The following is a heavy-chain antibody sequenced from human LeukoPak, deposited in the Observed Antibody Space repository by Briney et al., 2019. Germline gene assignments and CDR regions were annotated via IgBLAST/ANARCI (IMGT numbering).Heavy chain of an antibody. J-gene: IGHJ6*02. Sequence: GGSLRLSCAASGFTLSSYWMSWVRQAPGKGLEWVANIKEDGSENYYVDSVKGRFTISRDNAKNSLYLQMSSLRAEDTAVYYCARGAWGMDVWGQGTTVTVSS. CDR3: ARGAWGMDV. CDR1: GFTLSSYW. CDR2: IKEDGSEN. V-gene: IGHV3-7*01.